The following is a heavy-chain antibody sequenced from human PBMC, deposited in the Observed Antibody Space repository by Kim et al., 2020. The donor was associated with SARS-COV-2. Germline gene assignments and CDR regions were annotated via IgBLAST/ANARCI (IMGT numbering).Heavy chain of an antibody. CDR3: ARGGNYYGRSTTFDP. J-gene: IGHJ5*02. CDR2: INNDGSTT. V-gene: IGHV3-74*01. CDR1: EFTFSAYW. D-gene: IGHD3-10*01. Sequence: GGSLRLSCAASEFTFSAYWMHWVRQAPGKGLLWVSRINNDGSTTTYADSVKGRFTISRDNAKNTLYLQMNSLRAEDTAVYYCARGGNYYGRSTTFDPWGQGPL.